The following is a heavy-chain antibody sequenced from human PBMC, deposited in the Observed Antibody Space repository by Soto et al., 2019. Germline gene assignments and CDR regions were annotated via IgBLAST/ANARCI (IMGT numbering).Heavy chain of an antibody. CDR3: ARGGGWELSPKPFDY. V-gene: IGHV4-34*01. CDR1: GGSFSGYY. J-gene: IGHJ4*02. D-gene: IGHD1-26*01. CDR2: INHSGST. Sequence: KPSETLSLTCAVYGGSFSGYYWSWIRQPPGKGLEWIGEINHSGSTNYNPSLKGRVTISVDTSKNQFSLKLSSVTAADTAVYYCARGGGWELSPKPFDYWGQGTLVTVSS.